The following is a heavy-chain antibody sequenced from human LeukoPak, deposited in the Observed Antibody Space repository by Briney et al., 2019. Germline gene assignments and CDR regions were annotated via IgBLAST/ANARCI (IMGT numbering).Heavy chain of an antibody. CDR2: ICTAGDT. Sequence: GGPLRLSCAASGFTFSSYDMHWVRQATGKGLEWVSAICTAGDTYYPGPVKGRFTISRENAKNSLYLQMNSLRAGDTAVYYCARALKYSYGSYYYYSYGMDVWGQGTTVSVSS. CDR1: GFTFSSYD. V-gene: IGHV3-13*04. J-gene: IGHJ6*02. D-gene: IGHD5-18*01. CDR3: ARALKYSYGSYYYYSYGMDV.